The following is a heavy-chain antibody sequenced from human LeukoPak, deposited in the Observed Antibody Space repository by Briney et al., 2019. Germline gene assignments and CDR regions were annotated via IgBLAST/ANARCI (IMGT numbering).Heavy chain of an antibody. CDR2: INHSGST. CDR1: GGSFSGYY. J-gene: IGHJ5*02. D-gene: IGHD3-3*01. Sequence: SETPSLTCAVHGGSFSGYYWSWIRQPPGKGLEWIGEINHSGSTNYNLSLKSGVTISVDTSKTQFSLKLSSVTAADTAVYYCARGPYYDFWSANKNWFDPWGQGTLVTVSS. CDR3: ARGPYYDFWSANKNWFDP. V-gene: IGHV4-34*01.